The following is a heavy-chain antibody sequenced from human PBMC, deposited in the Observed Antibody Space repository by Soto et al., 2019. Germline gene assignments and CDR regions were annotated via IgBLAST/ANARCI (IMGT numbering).Heavy chain of an antibody. CDR2: IYPDEADT. V-gene: IGHV5-51*01. CDR3: AMLGGWSGGSSGMDV. D-gene: IGHD6-19*01. J-gene: IGHJ6*02. Sequence: GESLKISCKGSGYSFTKYWIGWVRQMPGKGLEWMAIIYPDEADTRYSPSFQGQVTISADKSISTAYLQWSSLKSEDTAVHYFAMLGGWSGGSSGMDVWGQGTTVTVSS. CDR1: GYSFTKYW.